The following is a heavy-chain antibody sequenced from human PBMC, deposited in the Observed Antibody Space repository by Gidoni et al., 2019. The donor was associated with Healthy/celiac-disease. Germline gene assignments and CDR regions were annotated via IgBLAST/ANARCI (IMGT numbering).Heavy chain of an antibody. J-gene: IGHJ6*02. V-gene: IGHV1-69*01. D-gene: IGHD1-1*01. Sequence: QVQLVQSGAEVKKPGSSVKVSCKASGGTFRSYAISWVRPAPGQGLEWMGGIIPIFGTAIYAQKFQGRVTINADQATSTAYRELSSLRSEDTAVYYCARESGGVHWNERPTWGDYYYYYGMDVWGQGTTVTVSS. CDR1: GGTFRSYA. CDR3: ARESGGVHWNERPTWGDYYYYYGMDV. CDR2: IIPIFGTA.